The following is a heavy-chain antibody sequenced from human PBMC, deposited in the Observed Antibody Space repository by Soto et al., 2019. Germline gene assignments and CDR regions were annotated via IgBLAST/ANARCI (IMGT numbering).Heavy chain of an antibody. D-gene: IGHD3-9*01. CDR3: ARIYDIILSFFDD. CDR1: GYTFTGYY. J-gene: IGHJ4*02. V-gene: IGHV1-2*02. CDR2: INPNSGGT. Sequence: APVKVTCKASGYTFTGYYMHWVRQAPGQGLEWMGWINPNSGGTNYAQKFQGRVTMTRDTSISTAYMELGRLRSDDTAVYYGARIYDIILSFFDDWGQETLVTVSS.